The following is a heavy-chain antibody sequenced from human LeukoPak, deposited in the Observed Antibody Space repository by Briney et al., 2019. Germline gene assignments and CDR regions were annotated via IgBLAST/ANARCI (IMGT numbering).Heavy chain of an antibody. J-gene: IGHJ4*02. CDR1: GYSISSGYY. CDR2: IYHSGST. Sequence: PSETLSLTCAVSGYSISSGYYWGWIRQPPGKGLEWIGSIYHSGSTYYNPSLKSRVTISVDTSKNQFSLKLSSVTAADTAVYYCARQGSDCYSDYWGQGTLVTVSP. V-gene: IGHV4-38-2*01. CDR3: ARQGSDCYSDY. D-gene: IGHD2-21*01.